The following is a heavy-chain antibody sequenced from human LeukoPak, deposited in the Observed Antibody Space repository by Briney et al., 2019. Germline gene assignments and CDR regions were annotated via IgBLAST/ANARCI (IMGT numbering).Heavy chain of an antibody. Sequence: PGGSLRLSCVASGFTFSSYWMSWVRQAPGKGLEWVANIKQDGSEKYYVDSVKGRFTISRDNAKNSLYLQMNSLRAEDTAVYYCARAIGYSSSWYYFDYWGQGTLVTVSS. CDR3: ARAIGYSSSWYYFDY. D-gene: IGHD6-13*01. CDR2: IKQDGSEK. V-gene: IGHV3-7*01. J-gene: IGHJ4*02. CDR1: GFTFSSYW.